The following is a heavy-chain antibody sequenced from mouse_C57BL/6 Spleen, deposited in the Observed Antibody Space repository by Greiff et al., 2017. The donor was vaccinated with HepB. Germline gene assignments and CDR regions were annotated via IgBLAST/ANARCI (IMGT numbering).Heavy chain of an antibody. V-gene: IGHV1-53*01. Sequence: QVQLQQPGTELVKPGASVKLSCKASGYTFTSYWMHWVKQRPGQGLEWIGNINPSNGGTNYNEKFKSKATLTVDKSSSTAYMQLSSLPSEDSAVYYCAKVLRYLYAMDYWGQGTSVTVSS. CDR2: INPSNGGT. J-gene: IGHJ4*01. D-gene: IGHD1-1*01. CDR1: GYTFTSYW. CDR3: AKVLRYLYAMDY.